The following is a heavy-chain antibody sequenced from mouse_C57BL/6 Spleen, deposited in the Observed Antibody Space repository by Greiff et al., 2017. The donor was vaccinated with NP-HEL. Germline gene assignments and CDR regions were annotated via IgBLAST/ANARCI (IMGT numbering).Heavy chain of an antibody. CDR3: SYYSNWLYGD. D-gene: IGHD2-5*01. CDR1: GFTIKDDY. CDR2: IDPENGDT. V-gene: IGHV14-4*01. Sequence: EVQLQQSGAELVRPGASVKLSCTASGFTIKDDYMHWVKQRPEQGLEWIGWIDPENGDTEYASKFQGKATITADTSSNTAYLQLSSLPSEDTAVYYCSYYSNWLYGDWGKGTTLTVSS. J-gene: IGHJ2*01.